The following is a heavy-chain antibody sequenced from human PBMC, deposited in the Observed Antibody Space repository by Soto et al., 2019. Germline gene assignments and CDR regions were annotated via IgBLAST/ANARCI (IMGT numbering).Heavy chain of an antibody. CDR2: ISGSGGST. CDR1: GFTFSSYA. J-gene: IGHJ4*02. V-gene: IGHV3-23*01. Sequence: PGGSLRLSCAASGFTFSSYAMSWGRQAPGKGLEWVSAISGSGGSTYYADSVKGRFTISRDNSKNTLYLQMNSLRAEDTAVYYCAKHSSYYYDSSGYLVYWGQGTLVTVSS. D-gene: IGHD3-22*01. CDR3: AKHSSYYYDSSGYLVY.